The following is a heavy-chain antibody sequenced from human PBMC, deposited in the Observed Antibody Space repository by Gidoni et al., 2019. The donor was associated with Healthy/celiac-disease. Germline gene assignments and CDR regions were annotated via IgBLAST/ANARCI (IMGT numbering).Heavy chain of an antibody. D-gene: IGHD3-22*01. V-gene: IGHV1-2*02. CDR3: AREKRGNYYDSSGYPSDGMDV. CDR1: GYTFTGYY. CDR2: INPNSGGT. J-gene: IGHJ6*02. Sequence: QVQLVQSGAEVKKPGASVKVSCKASGYTFTGYYMHWVRQAPGQGLEWMGWINPNSGGTNYAQKFQGRVTMTRDTSIITAYMELSRLRSDDTAVYYCAREKRGNYYDSSGYPSDGMDVWGQGTTVTVSS.